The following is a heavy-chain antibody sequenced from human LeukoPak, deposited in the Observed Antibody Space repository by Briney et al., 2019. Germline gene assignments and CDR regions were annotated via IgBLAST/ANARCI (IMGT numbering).Heavy chain of an antibody. Sequence: TSETLSLTCAVYGGSFSGYYWSWIRQPPGKGPEWIGEINHSGSTNYNPSLKSRVTISVDTSKNQFSLKLSSVTAADTAVYYCARGNYYGSGSPENFDYWGQGTLVTVSS. D-gene: IGHD3-10*01. J-gene: IGHJ4*02. CDR2: INHSGST. V-gene: IGHV4-34*01. CDR1: GGSFSGYY. CDR3: ARGNYYGSGSPENFDY.